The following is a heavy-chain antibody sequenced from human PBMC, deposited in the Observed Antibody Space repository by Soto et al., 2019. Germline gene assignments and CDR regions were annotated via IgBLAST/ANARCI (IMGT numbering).Heavy chain of an antibody. CDR2: IWYDGSNK. Sequence: GGSLRLSCAASGFSFSLYGMQWVHQAPGKGLEWVAVIWYDGSNKYYADSVKGRFTISRDNSKNTLYLQMNSLRAEDTAVYYCARSAYTSGYHYGMDVWGQGTTVTVSS. CDR1: GFSFSLYG. V-gene: IGHV3-33*01. D-gene: IGHD3-22*01. CDR3: ARSAYTSGYHYGMDV. J-gene: IGHJ6*02.